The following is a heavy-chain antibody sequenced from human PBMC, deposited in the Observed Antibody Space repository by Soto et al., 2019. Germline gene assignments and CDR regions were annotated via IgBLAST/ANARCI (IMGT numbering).Heavy chain of an antibody. D-gene: IGHD3-10*01. CDR3: ARDKEGSGSYYGYYYGMDV. J-gene: IGHJ6*02. V-gene: IGHV3-33*01. Sequence: GGSLRLSCAASGFTFSSHGMHWVRQAPGKGLEWVAVIWYDGSNKYYADSVKGRFTISRDNSKNTLYLQMNSLRAEDTAVYYCARDKEGSGSYYGYYYGMDVWGQGTTVTVSS. CDR2: IWYDGSNK. CDR1: GFTFSSHG.